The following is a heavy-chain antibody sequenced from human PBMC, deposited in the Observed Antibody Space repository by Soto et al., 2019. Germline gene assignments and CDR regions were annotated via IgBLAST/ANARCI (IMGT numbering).Heavy chain of an antibody. V-gene: IGHV1-69*01. CDR2: IIPIFGTA. D-gene: IGHD2-15*01. CDR3: ARDLGGGRGYCSGGSCYAFDY. CDR1: GGTFSSYA. J-gene: IGHJ4*02. Sequence: QVQLVQSGAEVKKPGSSVKVSCKASGGTFSSYAISWVRQATGQGLEWMGGIIPIFGTANYAQKFQGRVTITADESTSTAYMELSSLRSEDTAVYYCARDLGGGRGYCSGGSCYAFDYWGQGTLVTVSS.